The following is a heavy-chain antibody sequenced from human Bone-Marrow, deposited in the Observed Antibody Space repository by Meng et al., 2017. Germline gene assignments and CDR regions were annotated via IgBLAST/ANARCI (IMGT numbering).Heavy chain of an antibody. CDR2: IYSSGDT. CDR3: TSGRGWLIDY. Sequence: QVQLQESGPGLVKLSETLSLTCSVSGGSMSSHYMSWIRQPPGKGLEWIGYIYSSGDTKYNPSLKSRVTISLDTSKNQFSLKLSSMTAADTAVYYCTSGRGWLIDYWGQGTLVTVSS. J-gene: IGHJ4*02. D-gene: IGHD6-19*01. CDR1: GGSMSSHY. V-gene: IGHV4-59*11.